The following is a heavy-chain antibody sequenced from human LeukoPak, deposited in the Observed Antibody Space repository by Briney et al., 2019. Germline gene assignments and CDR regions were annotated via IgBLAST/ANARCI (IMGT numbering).Heavy chain of an antibody. Sequence: SETLSLTCTVSGGSISSSSYYWGWIRQPPGKGLEWIGSIYYSGSTYYNPSLKSRVTISVDTSKNQFSLKLSSVTAADTAVYFCARDSRYASGSHNAFDIWGQGTMVAVSS. CDR3: ARDSRYASGSHNAFDI. CDR1: GGSISSSSYY. J-gene: IGHJ3*02. V-gene: IGHV4-39*02. D-gene: IGHD3-10*01. CDR2: IYYSGST.